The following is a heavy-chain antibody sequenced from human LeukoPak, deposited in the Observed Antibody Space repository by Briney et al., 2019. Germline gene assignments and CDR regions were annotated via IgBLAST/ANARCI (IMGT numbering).Heavy chain of an antibody. CDR2: ISYDGSNK. Sequence: GRSLRLSCAASGFTFSSYAMHWVRQAPGKGLEWVAVISYDGSNKYYADSVKGRFTISRDNSKNTLYLQMNSLRAEDTAVYYCARDHDIWGQGTMVTVSS. V-gene: IGHV3-30-3*01. CDR1: GFTFSSYA. J-gene: IGHJ3*02. CDR3: ARDHDI.